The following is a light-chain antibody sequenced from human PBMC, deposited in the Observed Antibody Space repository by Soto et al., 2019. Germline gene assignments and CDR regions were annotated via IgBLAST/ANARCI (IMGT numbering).Light chain of an antibody. CDR1: QSVSRK. V-gene: IGKV3-15*01. J-gene: IGKJ1*01. Sequence: EIVMTQSPATLSVSPGDRATLSCRASQSVSRKLAWYQQKPGQAPRLLIYGASTRATGIPARFSGSGSGTEFTLTISSLQSEDFAVYFCQHYGDSSWTFGQGSRVEIK. CDR3: QHYGDSSWT. CDR2: GAS.